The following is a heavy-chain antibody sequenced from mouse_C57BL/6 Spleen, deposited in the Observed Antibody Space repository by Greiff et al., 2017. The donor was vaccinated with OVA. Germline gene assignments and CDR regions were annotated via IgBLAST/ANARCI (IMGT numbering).Heavy chain of an antibody. V-gene: IGHV5-9-1*02. D-gene: IGHD3-2*02. J-gene: IGHJ2*01. CDR3: TTQRRLRGYFDY. CDR2: ISSGGDYI. Sequence: EVQGVESGEGLVKPGGSLKLSCAASGFTFSSYAMSWVRQTPEKRLEWVAYISSGGDYIYYADTVKGRFTISRDNARNTLYLQMSSLKSEDTAMYYCTTQRRLRGYFDYWGQGTTLTVSS. CDR1: GFTFSSYA.